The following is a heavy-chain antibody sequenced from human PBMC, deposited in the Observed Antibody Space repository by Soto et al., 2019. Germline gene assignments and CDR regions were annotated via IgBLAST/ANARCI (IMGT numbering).Heavy chain of an antibody. D-gene: IGHD1-26*01. Sequence: SETLSLTCTVSGGSISSSSYYWGWIRQPPGKGLEWIGSIYYSGSTYYNPSLKSRVTISVDTSKNQFSLKLSSVTAADTAVYYCARLDSGSYRYYGMDVWGQGTSVTVSS. CDR2: IYYSGST. V-gene: IGHV4-39*01. CDR1: GGSISSSSYY. CDR3: ARLDSGSYRYYGMDV. J-gene: IGHJ6*02.